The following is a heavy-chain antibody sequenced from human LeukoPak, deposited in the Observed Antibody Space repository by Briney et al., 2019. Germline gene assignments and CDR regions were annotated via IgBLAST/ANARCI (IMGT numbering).Heavy chain of an antibody. J-gene: IGHJ4*02. CDR2: IYSGGST. Sequence: GGSLRLSCAASGFTVSSNYMSWVRQAPGKGLEWVSVIYSGGSTYYADSVKGRFTISRDNSKNTLYLQMNSLKPEDTAVYYCAKDYYYETSAFPDYWGQGALVTISS. D-gene: IGHD3-22*01. CDR1: GFTVSSNY. V-gene: IGHV3-53*05. CDR3: AKDYYYETSAFPDY.